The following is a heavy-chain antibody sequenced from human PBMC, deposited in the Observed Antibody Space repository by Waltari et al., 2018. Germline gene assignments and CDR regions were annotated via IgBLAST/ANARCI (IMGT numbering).Heavy chain of an antibody. V-gene: IGHV3-30*02. Sequence: QVHLVESGGGVVQPGGSLRLSCAASGFTFTNFGMHWVRQAPGKGLEWVAFIRNDGMSKSHAYSVKGRFIISRDNSKNTLYLQMDSLRAEDTAVYYCAKDLALYSYGPYFDYWGQGSLVTVSS. J-gene: IGHJ4*02. CDR3: AKDLALYSYGPYFDY. D-gene: IGHD5-18*01. CDR1: GFTFTNFG. CDR2: IRNDGMSK.